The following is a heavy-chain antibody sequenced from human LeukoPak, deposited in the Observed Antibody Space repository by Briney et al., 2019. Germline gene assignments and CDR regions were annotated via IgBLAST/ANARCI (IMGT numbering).Heavy chain of an antibody. Sequence: SETLSLTCTVSGGSISSSSYYWGWIRQPPGKGLEWIGGIYYSGSTYYNPSLKSRVTISVDTSKNQFSLKLSSVTAADTAVYYCARGGVQLWRTYYYYYYMDVWGKGTTVTVPS. V-gene: IGHV4-39*01. CDR3: ARGGVQLWRTYYYYYYMDV. D-gene: IGHD5-18*01. CDR2: IYYSGST. CDR1: GGSISSSSYY. J-gene: IGHJ6*03.